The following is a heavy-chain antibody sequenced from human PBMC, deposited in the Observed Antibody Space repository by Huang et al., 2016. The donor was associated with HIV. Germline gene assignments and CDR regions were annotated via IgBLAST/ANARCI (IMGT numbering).Heavy chain of an antibody. CDR3: ARHDPDYYGSGSYYNNPIY. CDR2: DYYIGST. Sequence: QLQLQESGPGLVKPSETLSLTCTVSGGSFSSSFYYWGWLRPPPGRGPEWIGNDYYIGSTSHNPSLKIRVTISVDTSKNQFSLKLSSVTAADTAVYYCARHDPDYYGSGSYYNNPIYWGQGTLVTVSS. D-gene: IGHD3-10*01. CDR1: GGSFSSSFYY. V-gene: IGHV4-39*01. J-gene: IGHJ4*02.